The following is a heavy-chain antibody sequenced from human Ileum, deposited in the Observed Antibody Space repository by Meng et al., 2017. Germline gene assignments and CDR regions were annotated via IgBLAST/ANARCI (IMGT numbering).Heavy chain of an antibody. CDR1: GFTVSSNY. J-gene: IGHJ4*02. V-gene: IGHV3-66*02. CDR2: ISSGGTT. D-gene: IGHD1-26*01. Sequence: QFVDDGGGLLRPGGPLRLSCEASGFTVSSNYMTWVRQAPGKGLDWVSIISSGGTTYYADSVTGRFTISRDNSKNTLFLQMNSLRAEDTAMYYCARGATTVDYWGQGTLVTVSS. CDR3: ARGATTVDY.